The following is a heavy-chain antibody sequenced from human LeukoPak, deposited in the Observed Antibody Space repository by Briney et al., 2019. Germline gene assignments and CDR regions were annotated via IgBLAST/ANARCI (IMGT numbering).Heavy chain of an antibody. CDR3: AKDLSGSYCPGDY. CDR2: TSSDGINQ. J-gene: IGHJ4*02. Sequence: GGSLRLSCGASGFTFSSYVMHWVRQAPGKGLEWVAATSSDGINQHYADSVKGRITISRDNLQNTLYLQMNSLIPEDTAVYYCAKDLSGSYCPGDYWGQGTLVTVSS. D-gene: IGHD3-10*01. CDR1: GFTFSSYV. V-gene: IGHV3-30-3*01.